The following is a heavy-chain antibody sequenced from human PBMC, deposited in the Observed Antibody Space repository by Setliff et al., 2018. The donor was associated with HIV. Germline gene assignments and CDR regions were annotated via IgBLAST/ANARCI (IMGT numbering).Heavy chain of an antibody. CDR2: IHYNDGKT. CDR3: ARLYPTAGRYGSGSYAYFDY. V-gene: IGHV4-39*01. Sequence: SETLSLTCTVSGDSITNSMHYWSWIRQPPGKGLEFIGSIHYNDGKTYYKAALRSRVTISADTSKNQFSLELNSVTAADTAVYYCARLYPTAGRYGSGSYAYFDYWGQGTLVTVSS. CDR1: GDSITNSMHY. D-gene: IGHD3-10*01. J-gene: IGHJ4*02.